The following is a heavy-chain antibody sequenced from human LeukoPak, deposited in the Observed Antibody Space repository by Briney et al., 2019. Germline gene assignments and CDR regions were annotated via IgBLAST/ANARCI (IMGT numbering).Heavy chain of an antibody. D-gene: IGHD3-10*01. CDR3: AKSGGYYYGMDV. V-gene: IGHV3-9*01. CDR1: GFTFDEYA. Sequence: GGSLRLSCAASGFTFDEYAMQWVRQAPGKGLEWVSGISWNSRGTGYADSVKGRFTISRDNSKNTLYLQMNSLRAEDTAVYYCAKSGGYYYGMDVWGQGTTVTVSS. J-gene: IGHJ6*02. CDR2: ISWNSRGT.